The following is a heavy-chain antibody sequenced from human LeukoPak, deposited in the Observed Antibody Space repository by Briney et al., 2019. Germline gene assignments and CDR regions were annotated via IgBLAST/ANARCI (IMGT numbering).Heavy chain of an antibody. CDR1: GYTFTSYG. D-gene: IGHD6-13*01. CDR2: ISAYNGNT. Sequence: ASVEVSCKASGYTFTSYGISWVRQAPGQGLEWMGWISAYNGNTNYAQKLQGRVTMTTDTSTSTAYMELRSLRSDDTAVYYCARTSSSSWDNWFDPWGQGTLVTVSS. V-gene: IGHV1-18*01. CDR3: ARTSSSSWDNWFDP. J-gene: IGHJ5*02.